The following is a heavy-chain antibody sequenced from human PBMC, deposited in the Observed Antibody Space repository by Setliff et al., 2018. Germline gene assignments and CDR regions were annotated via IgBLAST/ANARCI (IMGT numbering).Heavy chain of an antibody. CDR2: IYTSGTT. CDR3: ARSNMGNYYDSGRYYYYYYMDV. J-gene: IGHJ6*03. Sequence: SETLSLTCSVSGGSINSGSYYWTWIRQPAGKGLEWIGHIYTSGTTKYNPSLKSRVTISVDASKNQFFLKLTSVTAADTAVYYCARSNMGNYYDSGRYYYYYYMDVWGKGTTVTVSS. CDR1: GGSINSGSYY. V-gene: IGHV4-61*09. D-gene: IGHD3-10*01.